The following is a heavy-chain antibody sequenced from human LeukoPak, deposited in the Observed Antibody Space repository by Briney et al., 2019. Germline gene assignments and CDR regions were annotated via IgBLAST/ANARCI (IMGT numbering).Heavy chain of an antibody. Sequence: ASVKVSCKASGYTFTSYGISWVRQAPGQGLEWVGWISAYNGNTNYAQKLQGRVTMTTDTSTSTAYMELRSLRSDDTAVYYCARAIVVVPAAAGMDVWGQGTTVTVSS. CDR2: ISAYNGNT. CDR1: GYTFTSYG. J-gene: IGHJ6*02. V-gene: IGHV1-18*01. CDR3: ARAIVVVPAAAGMDV. D-gene: IGHD2-2*01.